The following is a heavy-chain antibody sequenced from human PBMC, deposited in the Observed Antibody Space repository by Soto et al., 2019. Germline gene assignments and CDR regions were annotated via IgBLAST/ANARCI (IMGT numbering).Heavy chain of an antibody. CDR3: ARPSLMVYATFEY. Sequence: ASVKVSCKASGYTFTRYGISWVRQAPGQGLEWMGWISAYNGNTNYAQKLQGRVTMTTDTSTSTAYRELRSLRSDDTAVYYCARPSLMVYATFEYWGQGTPVTVSS. CDR1: GYTFTRYG. CDR2: ISAYNGNT. J-gene: IGHJ4*02. V-gene: IGHV1-18*01. D-gene: IGHD2-8*01.